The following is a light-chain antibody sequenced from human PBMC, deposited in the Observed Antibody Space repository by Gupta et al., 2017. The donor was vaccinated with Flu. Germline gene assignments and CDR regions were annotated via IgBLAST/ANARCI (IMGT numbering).Light chain of an antibody. J-gene: IGKJ2*01. CDR1: QSVSSY. CDR2: DAS. CDR3: QQRSNWPRMYT. Sequence: EIVLTQSPATLSLSPGERATLSCRASQSVSSYLAWYQQKPGQAPRLLIYDASNRATGIPARFSGSGSGTDFTLTISSREPEDFAAYYCQQRSNWPRMYTFGQGTKLEIK. V-gene: IGKV3-11*01.